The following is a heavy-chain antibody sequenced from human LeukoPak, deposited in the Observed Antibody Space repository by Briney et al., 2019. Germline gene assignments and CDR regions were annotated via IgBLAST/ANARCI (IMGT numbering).Heavy chain of an antibody. CDR1: GYTFTSYD. CDR3: ARGLKRVDDFWSGYYTTYYFDY. J-gene: IGHJ4*02. Sequence: ALVKVSCKASGYTFTSYDINWVRQATGQGLEWMGWMNPNSGNTGYAQKFQGRVTITRNTSISTAYMELSSLRSEDTAVYYCARGLKRVDDFWSGYYTTYYFDYWGQGTLVTVSS. V-gene: IGHV1-8*03. D-gene: IGHD3-3*01. CDR2: MNPNSGNT.